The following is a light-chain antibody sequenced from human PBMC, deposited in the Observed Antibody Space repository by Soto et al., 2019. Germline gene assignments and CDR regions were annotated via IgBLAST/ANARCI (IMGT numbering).Light chain of an antibody. Sequence: QSALTQPASVSGSPGQSITISCTGTSSDVGGYNYVSWYQQHPGKAPKLMIYEVSNRPSGVSLRFSGSKSANTASLTISGLQAEDEADYYCSSYTSSSTYVFGTGTKLTV. CDR3: SSYTSSSTYV. J-gene: IGLJ1*01. CDR2: EVS. CDR1: SSDVGGYNY. V-gene: IGLV2-14*01.